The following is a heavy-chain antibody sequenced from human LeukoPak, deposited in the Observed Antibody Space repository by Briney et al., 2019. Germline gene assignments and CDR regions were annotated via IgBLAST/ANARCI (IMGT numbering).Heavy chain of an antibody. D-gene: IGHD2-15*01. CDR2: IYYSGSS. J-gene: IGHJ5*02. CDR1: GGSISYYY. CDR3: ARERYCSGAISYNNSFAP. V-gene: IGHV4-59*01. Sequence: SETLSLTCTVSGGSISYYYWSWIRQPPGKGLEWIGYIYYSGSSNYNPSLKSRVTISVDTSKNQFSLNLNSVTAADTAMYYCARERYCSGAISYNNSFAPWGQGTLVTVSS.